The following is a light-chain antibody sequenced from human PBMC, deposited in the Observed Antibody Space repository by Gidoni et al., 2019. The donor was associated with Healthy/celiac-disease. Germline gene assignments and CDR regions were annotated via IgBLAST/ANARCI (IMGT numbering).Light chain of an antibody. J-gene: IGKJ3*01. CDR1: QSISIY. CDR3: QQSYSTPHT. Sequence: IQMTESPSSLSASVGARVTITCRASQSISIYLNWYQQKPGKAPKLMIYAASSFKSGVPSRFSGSGSGTDFTLTISSLQPEDFATYYCQQSYSTPHTFGPGTKVDIK. V-gene: IGKV1-39*01. CDR2: AAS.